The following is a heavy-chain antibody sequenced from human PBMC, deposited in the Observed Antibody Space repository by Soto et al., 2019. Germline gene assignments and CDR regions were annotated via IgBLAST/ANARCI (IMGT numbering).Heavy chain of an antibody. J-gene: IGHJ3*02. D-gene: IGHD2-15*01. CDR1: GYTFTNYY. CDR2: INPNSGGT. CDR3: AKDRMNHNSVWDPFDI. V-gene: IGHV1-2*02. Sequence: QVQLVQSGAEVKKPGASVKVSCKASGYTFTNYYMHWVRQAPGQGLEWMGWINPNSGGTNYAQKFQGRVTMTRDTSISTAYMELSRLRSDDTAVYYCAKDRMNHNSVWDPFDIWGQGTMVTVSS.